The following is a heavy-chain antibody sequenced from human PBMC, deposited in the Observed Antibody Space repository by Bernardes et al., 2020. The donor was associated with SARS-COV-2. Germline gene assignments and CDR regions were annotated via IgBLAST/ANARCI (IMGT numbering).Heavy chain of an antibody. CDR1: GYTFTTYD. V-gene: IGHV1-8*01. CDR2: VTPSNGIT. D-gene: IGHD3-10*01. Sequence: ASVKVSCKASGYTFTTYDINWVRQATGQGLEWVGWVTPSNGITGYAQKFQGRVTMTRDTSINTAYMELSSLRSEDTAVYYCTRVFRGTSMDGWGQGTTVTV. CDR3: TRVFRGTSMDG. J-gene: IGHJ6*02.